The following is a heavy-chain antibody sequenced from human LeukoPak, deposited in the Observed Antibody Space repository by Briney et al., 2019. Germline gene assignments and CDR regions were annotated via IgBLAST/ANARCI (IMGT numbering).Heavy chain of an antibody. D-gene: IGHD2-2*01. CDR3: ARDTRRHCISNSYCGNWFDP. CDR2: ISSSSSII. V-gene: IGHV3-48*02. Sequence: PGGSLRLSCAASGFTFSTYWMHWVRQAPGKGLEWVSYISSSSSIIYYTDSVKGRFTISRDNAKNSLYLQMNSLRDEDTAMYYCARDTRRHCISNSYCGNWFDPWGQGTLVTVSS. CDR1: GFTFSTYW. J-gene: IGHJ5*02.